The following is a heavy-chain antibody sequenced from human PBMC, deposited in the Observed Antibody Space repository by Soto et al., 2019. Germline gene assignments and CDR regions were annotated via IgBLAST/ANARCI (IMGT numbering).Heavy chain of an antibody. CDR3: VREGVGPTYGWFDP. J-gene: IGHJ5*02. CDR1: GHTFTGNY. D-gene: IGHD2-8*01. V-gene: IGHV1-2*04. Sequence: QVQLVQSGAEVKKPGASVKVSCEATGHTFTGNYLHWVRQAPGQGLEWMGWIHPHSGATKYAQKFQGWVTMTRDTSISTAYLDLSSLKSNDTAVYYCVREGVGPTYGWFDPWGQGTLVTVSS. CDR2: IHPHSGAT.